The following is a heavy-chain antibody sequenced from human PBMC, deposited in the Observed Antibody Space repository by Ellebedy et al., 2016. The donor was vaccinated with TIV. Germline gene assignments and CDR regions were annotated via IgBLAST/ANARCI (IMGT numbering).Heavy chain of an antibody. V-gene: IGHV1-18*01. J-gene: IGHJ4*02. Sequence: ASVKVSCXASGYTFTSNGIIWVRQAPGQGLEWMGWISGQNGNTKYAQKFQGRVTMTRDKSTSTVYMELSSLRSEDTAVYYCARVQLWPPSYFDYWGQGTLVTVSS. D-gene: IGHD5-18*01. CDR2: ISGQNGNT. CDR3: ARVQLWPPSYFDY. CDR1: GYTFTSNG.